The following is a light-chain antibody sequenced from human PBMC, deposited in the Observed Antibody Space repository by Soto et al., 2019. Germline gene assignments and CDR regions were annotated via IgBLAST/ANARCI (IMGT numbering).Light chain of an antibody. V-gene: IGKV3-20*01. CDR2: GAS. CDR1: QSVSSVS. J-gene: IGKJ2*01. Sequence: EIVLTQSPGTLSLSPGERATLSCRASQSVSSVSLAWYQQKPGQAPRLLVYGASTRATGIPDRFSGSGSGTDFTLNISSLEPEDFAVYYCQKYGGSPLVTFGQGTKLEIK. CDR3: QKYGGSPLVT.